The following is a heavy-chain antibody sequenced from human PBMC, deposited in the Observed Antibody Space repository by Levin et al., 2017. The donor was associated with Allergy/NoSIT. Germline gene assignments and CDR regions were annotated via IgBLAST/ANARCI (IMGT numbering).Heavy chain of an antibody. Sequence: PSETLSLTCSVSGGSISSFYWGWIRQPPGKGLEWIGFIYYTGTTNQYPSLKSRVSLSVDTSKNQFSLNLTSVTAADTAVYYCARYGAGGTFFDYWGQGAVVTVSS. D-gene: IGHD6-13*01. J-gene: IGHJ4*02. V-gene: IGHV4-59*01. CDR2: IYYTGTT. CDR3: ARYGAGGTFFDY. CDR1: GGSISSFY.